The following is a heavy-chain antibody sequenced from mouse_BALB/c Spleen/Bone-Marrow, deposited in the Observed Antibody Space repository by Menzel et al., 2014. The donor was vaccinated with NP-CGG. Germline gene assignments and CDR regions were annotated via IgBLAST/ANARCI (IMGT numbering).Heavy chain of an antibody. Sequence: DVQLQESGPELVKPGASVKISCKASGYSFTGYFVNWVKQSHGKSLEWIGRINPYNGDTFNNQKFKGKATLTVDKSSSTADIELLSLTSEDSAVYYCGVPYNYDSSDFDYWGQGTTLTVSS. V-gene: IGHV1-37*01. CDR3: GVPYNYDSSDFDY. J-gene: IGHJ2*01. D-gene: IGHD1-1*01. CDR2: INPYNGDT. CDR1: GYSFTGYF.